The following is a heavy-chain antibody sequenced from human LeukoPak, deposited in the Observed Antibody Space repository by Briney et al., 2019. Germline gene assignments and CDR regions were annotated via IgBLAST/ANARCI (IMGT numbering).Heavy chain of an antibody. CDR3: ARGGGSSWYYAFDI. J-gene: IGHJ3*02. CDR2: IYYSGST. Sequence: SETLSLTCTVSGGSISSYYWSWIRQPPGKGLEWIGYIYYSGSTNYNPSLKSRVTISVDTSKNQFSLKLSSVTAADTAVYYCARGGGSSWYYAFDIWGQGTMVTVSS. CDR1: GGSISSYY. V-gene: IGHV4-59*01. D-gene: IGHD6-13*01.